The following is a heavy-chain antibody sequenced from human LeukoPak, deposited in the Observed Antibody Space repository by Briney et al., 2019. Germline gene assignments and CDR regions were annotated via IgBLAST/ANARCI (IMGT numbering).Heavy chain of an antibody. D-gene: IGHD3-22*01. CDR1: GGSISSYY. CDR2: IYYSGST. Sequence: KPSETLSLTCTVSGGSISSYYWSWIRQPPGKGLEWIGYIYYSGSTNYNPSLKSRVTISVDTSKNQFSLKLSSVTAADTAVYYCARDKTHPMYYYDSSDDAFDIWGQGTMVTVSS. J-gene: IGHJ3*02. V-gene: IGHV4-59*01. CDR3: ARDKTHPMYYYDSSDDAFDI.